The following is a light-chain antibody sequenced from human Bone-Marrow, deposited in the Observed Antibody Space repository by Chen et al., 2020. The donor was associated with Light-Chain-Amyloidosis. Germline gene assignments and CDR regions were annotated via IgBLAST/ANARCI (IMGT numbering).Light chain of an antibody. CDR1: DLPTKY. CDR3: QSADSSGTYEVK. V-gene: IGLV3-25*03. Sequence: SYELTQPPSVSVSPGQTARITCSGEDLPTKYAYWYQQKPGQAPVLVIHRDTERPSGISERFYGSSSGRTATLNISGVQEEDEADYHCQSADSSGTYEVKFGGGTKLTVL. CDR2: RDT. J-gene: IGLJ2*01.